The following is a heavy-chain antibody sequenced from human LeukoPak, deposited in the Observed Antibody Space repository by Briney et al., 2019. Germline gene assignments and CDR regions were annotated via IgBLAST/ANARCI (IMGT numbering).Heavy chain of an antibody. CDR3: ARERRPYDILTGSNYYCGMDV. CDR1: GFTVSSNY. D-gene: IGHD3-9*01. CDR2: IYSGGST. V-gene: IGHV3-53*01. J-gene: IGHJ6*04. Sequence: GGSLRLSCAASGFTVSSNYMSWVRQAPGKGLEWVSVIYSGGSTYYADSVKGRFTISRDNSKNTLYLQMNSLRAEDTAVYYCARERRPYDILTGSNYYCGMDVWGKGTTVTVSS.